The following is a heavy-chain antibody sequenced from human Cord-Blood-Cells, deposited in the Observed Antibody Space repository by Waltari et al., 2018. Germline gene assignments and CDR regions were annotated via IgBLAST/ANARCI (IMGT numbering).Heavy chain of an antibody. D-gene: IGHD1-26*01. V-gene: IGHV3-64*01. J-gene: IGHJ4*02. CDR1: GFTFSCYA. CDR2: ISSNGGST. Sequence: EVQLVESGGGLVQPGGSLRLSCAASGFTFSCYAMPWFRPAQGKGLEYVSAISSNGGSTYYANSVKGRFTISRDNSKNTLYLQMGSLRAEDMAVYYCARDRFPLVGATNYFDYWGQGTLVTVSS. CDR3: ARDRFPLVGATNYFDY.